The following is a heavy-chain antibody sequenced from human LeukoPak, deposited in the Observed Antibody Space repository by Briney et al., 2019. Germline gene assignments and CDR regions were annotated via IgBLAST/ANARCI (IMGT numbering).Heavy chain of an antibody. J-gene: IGHJ4*02. CDR2: ISSSSSYI. D-gene: IGHD6-19*01. CDR1: GFTFSTYS. Sequence: GGSLRLSCAASGFTFSTYSMNWVRQAPGKGLEWGSSISSSSSYIYYADSVKGRFTISRDNAKNSLYLQMNSLGVEDTAVYYCARGIAVAGKGPVDYWGQGTLVTVSS. V-gene: IGHV3-21*01. CDR3: ARGIAVAGKGPVDY.